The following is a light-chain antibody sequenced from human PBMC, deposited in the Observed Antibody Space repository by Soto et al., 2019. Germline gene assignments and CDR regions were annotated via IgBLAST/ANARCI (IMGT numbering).Light chain of an antibody. CDR3: QQYHNWWT. Sequence: IEMTQSPSTLSGSAGERATLSWRASQSVSSNLVWYQQKPGQAPRLLIYGASTRVTGIPARFSGSGSGTESTLTISSLQSEDFAVYYCQQYHNWWTFGQGTKVDIK. J-gene: IGKJ1*01. CDR1: QSVSSN. CDR2: GAS. V-gene: IGKV3-15*01.